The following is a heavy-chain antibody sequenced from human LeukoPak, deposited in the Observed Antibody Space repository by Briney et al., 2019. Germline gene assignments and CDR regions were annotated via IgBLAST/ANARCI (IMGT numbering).Heavy chain of an antibody. V-gene: IGHV4-61*02. D-gene: IGHD6-13*01. J-gene: IGHJ4*02. Sequence: SETLSLTCTVSGGSISSGSYYWSWIRQPAGKGLEWIGRIYTSGSTNYNPSLKSRVTISVDTSKNQFSLKLSSVTAAGTAVYYCARTNIAAVDYWGQGTLVTVSS. CDR3: ARTNIAAVDY. CDR1: GGSISSGSYY. CDR2: IYTSGST.